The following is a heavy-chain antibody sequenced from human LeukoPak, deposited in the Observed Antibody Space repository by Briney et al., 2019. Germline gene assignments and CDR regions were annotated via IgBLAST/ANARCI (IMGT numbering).Heavy chain of an antibody. J-gene: IGHJ4*02. CDR3: ARDYSEMTTVTKGGKGPPYYFDY. D-gene: IGHD4-17*01. Sequence: KSSETLSLTCTVSGGSISSSSYYWGWIRQPPGKGLEWIGSIYYSGSTYYNPSLKSRVTISVDTSKNQFSLKLSSVTAADTAVYYCARDYSEMTTVTKGGKGPPYYFDYWGQGTLVTVSS. V-gene: IGHV4-39*07. CDR1: GGSISSSSYY. CDR2: IYYSGST.